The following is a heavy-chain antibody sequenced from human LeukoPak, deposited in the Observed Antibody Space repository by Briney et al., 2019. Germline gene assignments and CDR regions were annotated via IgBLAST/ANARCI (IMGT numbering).Heavy chain of an antibody. D-gene: IGHD3-3*01. CDR3: ASSTIFGVVGKSDY. Sequence: PGGSLRLSCAASGFTFSSYAMSWVRQAPGKGLEWVSAISGSGCSTYYADSVKGRFTISRDNSKNTLYLQMNSLRAEDTAVYYCASSTIFGVVGKSDYWGQGTLVTVSS. V-gene: IGHV3-23*01. J-gene: IGHJ4*02. CDR2: ISGSGCST. CDR1: GFTFSSYA.